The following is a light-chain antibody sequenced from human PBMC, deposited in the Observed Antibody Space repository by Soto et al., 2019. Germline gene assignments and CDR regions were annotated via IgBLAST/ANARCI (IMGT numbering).Light chain of an antibody. CDR2: RSD. J-gene: IGLJ3*02. CDR1: SPNIGMNT. V-gene: IGLV1-44*01. Sequence: QSVLTQPPSASGTPGQRIIISCSGSSPNIGMNTVKWYRQLPGTAPKLLIGRSDQRPSGVPDRFSGSQSGTSAFLAISGLQSEDEADYICAAWDDSLNAWAFGGGTKLTVL. CDR3: AAWDDSLNAWA.